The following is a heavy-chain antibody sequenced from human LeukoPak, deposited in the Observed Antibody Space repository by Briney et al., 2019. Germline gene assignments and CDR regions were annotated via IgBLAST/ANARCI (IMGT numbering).Heavy chain of an antibody. J-gene: IGHJ5*02. CDR1: GYSISSGHY. Sequence: SETLSLTCTVSGYSISSGHYWGWIRQPPGKGLEWIGYISYSGNTNYNPSLKSRVTVSVDTSKNQFSLKLTSVTAADTAVYYCARDSGYTYGYWWFDPWGQGTLVTVSS. V-gene: IGHV4-61*01. CDR3: ARDSGYTYGYWWFDP. CDR2: ISYSGNT. D-gene: IGHD5-18*01.